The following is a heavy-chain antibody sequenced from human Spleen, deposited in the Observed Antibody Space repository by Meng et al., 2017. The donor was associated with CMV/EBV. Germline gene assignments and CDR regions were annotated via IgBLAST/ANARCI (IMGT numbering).Heavy chain of an antibody. D-gene: IGHD2-2*01. J-gene: IGHJ4*02. V-gene: IGHV3-53*01. Sequence: GESLKISCAASGFTVSSNYMSWVRQAPGKGLEWVSVIYSGGSTYYADSVKGRFTISRDNSKNTLYLQMNSLRAEDTAVYYCAKAHSHCSSTSCYFGLYFDYWGQGTLVTVSS. CDR1: GFTVSSNY. CDR2: IYSGGST. CDR3: AKAHSHCSSTSCYFGLYFDY.